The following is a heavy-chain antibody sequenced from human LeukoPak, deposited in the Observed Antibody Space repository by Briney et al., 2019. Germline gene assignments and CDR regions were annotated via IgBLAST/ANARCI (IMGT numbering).Heavy chain of an antibody. V-gene: IGHV5-51*01. CDR2: IYPDDSDT. CDR1: GYNFITYW. CDR3: VKHDTMTN. D-gene: IGHD3-22*01. Sequence: GESLKISCKASGYNFITYWIGWVRQMPGKGLEWMAIIYPDDSDTRYGPSFQGQVTISADKSITTASLHWSSLKVADSAMYYCVKHDTMTNWGQGTLVTVSS. J-gene: IGHJ4*02.